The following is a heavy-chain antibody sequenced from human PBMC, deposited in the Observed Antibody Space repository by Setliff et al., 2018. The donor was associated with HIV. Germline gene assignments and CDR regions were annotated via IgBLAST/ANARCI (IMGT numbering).Heavy chain of an antibody. D-gene: IGHD3-3*01. Sequence: SETLSLTCTVSGGSITSGSDYWSWIRQPAGEGLEWIGHIHVSGTTNYNPSLKSRVTISIDTSKHQFSLKLTSVTAADTALYYCARDVMEYFRNYFDYWGQGALVTSPQ. V-gene: IGHV4-61*09. J-gene: IGHJ4*02. CDR2: IHVSGTT. CDR3: ARDVMEYFRNYFDY. CDR1: GGSITSGSDY.